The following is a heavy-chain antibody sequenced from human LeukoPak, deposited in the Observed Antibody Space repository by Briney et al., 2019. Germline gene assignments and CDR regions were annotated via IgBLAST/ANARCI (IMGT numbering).Heavy chain of an antibody. CDR1: GGSISSSSYY. D-gene: IGHD5-18*01. J-gene: IGHJ4*02. CDR2: IYYSGST. V-gene: IGHV4-39*07. Sequence: SETLSLTCTVSGGSISSSSYYWGWIRQPPGKGLEWIGSIYYSGSTYYNPSLKSRVTISVDTSKNQFSLKLSSVTAADTAVYYCAKDNGYSYGPTNFDYWGQGTLVTVSS. CDR3: AKDNGYSYGPTNFDY.